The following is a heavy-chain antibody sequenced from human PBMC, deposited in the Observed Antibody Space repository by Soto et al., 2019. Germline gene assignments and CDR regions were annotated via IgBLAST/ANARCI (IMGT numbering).Heavy chain of an antibody. CDR3: ARRSQVGATRGLDV. J-gene: IGHJ6*02. V-gene: IGHV4-59*08. D-gene: IGHD1-26*01. Sequence: PSETLSLTCTVSGGSISSYYWSWIRQPPGKGLEWIGNIYYSGSTNYNPSLKSRVTISVDTSKKQYSLKLSSVTAADTAVYYCARRSQVGATRGLDVRGQGTTVTVSS. CDR1: GGSISSYY. CDR2: IYYSGST.